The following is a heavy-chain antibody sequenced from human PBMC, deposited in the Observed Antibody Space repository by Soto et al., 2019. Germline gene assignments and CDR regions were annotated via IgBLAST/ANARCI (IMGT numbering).Heavy chain of an antibody. Sequence: ESGGGLVQPGGSLRLSCAASGFTFSSYAMSWVRQAPGKGLEWVSAISGSGGSTYYADSVKGRFTISRDNSKNTLYLQMNSLRAEDTAVYYCAKSITMIVVVITNYYYGMDVWGQGTTVTVSS. CDR3: AKSITMIVVVITNYYYGMDV. D-gene: IGHD3-22*01. V-gene: IGHV3-23*01. CDR1: GFTFSSYA. CDR2: ISGSGGST. J-gene: IGHJ6*02.